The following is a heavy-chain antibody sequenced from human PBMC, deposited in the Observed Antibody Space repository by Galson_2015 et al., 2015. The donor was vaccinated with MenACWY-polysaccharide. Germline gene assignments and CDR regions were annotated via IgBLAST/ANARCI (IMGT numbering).Heavy chain of an antibody. D-gene: IGHD2-15*01. CDR2: ISWNSDII. CDR3: AKGYSYSKSPVDH. J-gene: IGHJ4*02. CDR1: GFTFDDYA. V-gene: IGHV3-9*01. Sequence: SLRLSCAASGFTFDDYAMHWVRHAPGKGLEWVSGISWNSDIIGYADSVKGRFTISRDSAKNSLYLQMNSLRPEDTALYYCAKGYSYSKSPVDHWGQGTPVTVSS.